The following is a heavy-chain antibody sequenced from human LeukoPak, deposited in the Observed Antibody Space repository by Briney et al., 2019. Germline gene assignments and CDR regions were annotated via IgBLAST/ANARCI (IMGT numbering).Heavy chain of an antibody. CDR3: ARSYDYVWGGYRYYFEY. CDR2: IYYSGST. CDR1: GCSISTYY. V-gene: IGHV4-59*01. Sequence: PSETLSLTCTVSGCSISTYYWSWIRQPPGKGLEWIGYIYYSGSTNYNPSLKSRVTISVDTSKNHFSLKLSSVTAADTAVYYCARSYDYVWGGYRYYFEYWGQGTLVTVSS. J-gene: IGHJ4*02. D-gene: IGHD3-16*02.